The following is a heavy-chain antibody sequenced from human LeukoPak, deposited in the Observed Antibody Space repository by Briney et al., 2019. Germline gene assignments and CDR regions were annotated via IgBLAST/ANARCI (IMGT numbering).Heavy chain of an antibody. Sequence: GGSLRLSCAGSGFTFSNHQMNWVRQAPGKGLEWVAKIKQDGVEKHYVDSVKGRFTVSRDNAKNSLYLQMNSLRAEDTAVYFCARWNYDSGSWVLDYWGQGTLVTVSS. CDR3: ARWNYDSGSWVLDY. CDR1: GFTFSNHQ. V-gene: IGHV3-7*05. CDR2: IKQDGVEK. D-gene: IGHD3-10*01. J-gene: IGHJ4*02.